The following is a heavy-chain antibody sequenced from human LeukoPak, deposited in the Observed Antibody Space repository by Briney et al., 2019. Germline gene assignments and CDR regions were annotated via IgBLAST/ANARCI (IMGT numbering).Heavy chain of an antibody. CDR2: ISGSGAST. CDR1: GFAISGYD. Sequence: GGSLRLSCAASGFAISGYDITWVRQAPGKGLEWVSTISGSGASTFYTDSVKGRFTISRDNSKNILYLEMNSLRAEDTAVYYCAKDMITFGGVIAKSAFDIWGQGTLVTVSS. J-gene: IGHJ3*02. D-gene: IGHD3-16*02. CDR3: AKDMITFGGVIAKSAFDI. V-gene: IGHV3-23*01.